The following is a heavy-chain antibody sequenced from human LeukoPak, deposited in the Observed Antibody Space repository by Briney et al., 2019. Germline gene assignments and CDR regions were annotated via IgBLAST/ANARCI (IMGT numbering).Heavy chain of an antibody. CDR2: IYHSGST. CDR3: ARGYVSSNWYKEDAFDV. Sequence: SETLSLTCTVSGGSISSGGYYWSWIRQPPGKGLEWIGYIYHSGSTYYNPSLKSRVTISVDRSKNQFSLNLNSGTAADTAVYYCARGYVSSNWYKEDAFDVWGQGTMVTVSS. D-gene: IGHD6-13*01. J-gene: IGHJ3*01. CDR1: GGSISSGGYY. V-gene: IGHV4-30-2*01.